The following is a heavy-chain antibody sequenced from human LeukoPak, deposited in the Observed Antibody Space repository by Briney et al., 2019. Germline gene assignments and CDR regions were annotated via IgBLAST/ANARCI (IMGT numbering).Heavy chain of an antibody. J-gene: IGHJ6*03. CDR1: GFTFSNAW. Sequence: GGSLRLSCAASGFTFSNAWMSWVRQAPGEGLEWVGRIKSKTDGGTTDYAAPVKGRFTISRDDSKNTLYLQMNSLKTEDTAVYYCTTDWNGVDGYNYYYYYYMDVWGKGTTVTVSS. V-gene: IGHV3-15*01. CDR2: IKSKTDGGTT. CDR3: TTDWNGVDGYNYYYYYYMDV. D-gene: IGHD5-24*01.